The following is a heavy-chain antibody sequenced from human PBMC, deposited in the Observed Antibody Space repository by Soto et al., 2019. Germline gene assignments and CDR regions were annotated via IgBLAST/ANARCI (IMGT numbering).Heavy chain of an antibody. CDR2: IIPRSAKS. CDR3: AREGLVLVPTTVNSDYYYYAMDV. V-gene: IGHV1-69*12. Sequence: QVQLVQSGAEVKKPGSSVKVSCKASGDTFSTYSITWMRQVPGQGLEWMGGIIPRSAKSNYAQKFQGRVTSTADESTSNAYMELSSLRSEDTAVYYCAREGLVLVPTTVNSDYYYYAMDVWGQGTTVTVSS. CDR1: GDTFSTYS. D-gene: IGHD2-2*01. J-gene: IGHJ6*02.